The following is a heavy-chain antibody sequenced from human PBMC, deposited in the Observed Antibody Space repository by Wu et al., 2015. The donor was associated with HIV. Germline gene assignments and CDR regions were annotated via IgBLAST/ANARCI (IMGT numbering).Heavy chain of an antibody. J-gene: IGHJ5*02. CDR1: GGTFSSYA. CDR3: ARDAMAAGEGGTAWFDP. V-gene: IGHV1-69*13. Sequence: QVQLVQSGAEVKKPGSSVKVSCKASGGTFSSYAISWVRQAPGQGLEWMGRIIPIFGTANYAQKFQGRVTITADESTSTAYMELSSLRSEDTAVYYCARDAMAAGEGGTAWFDPWGQGTLVTVSS. D-gene: IGHD6-13*01. CDR2: IIPIFGTA.